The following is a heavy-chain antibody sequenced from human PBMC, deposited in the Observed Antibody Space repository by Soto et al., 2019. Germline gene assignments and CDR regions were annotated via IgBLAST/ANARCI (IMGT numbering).Heavy chain of an antibody. CDR2: IYHSGST. CDR3: ARGRDGYKFDY. CDR1: GGSISSGGYS. Sequence: PSETLSLTCAVSGGSISSGGYSWSWIRQPPGKGLEWIGYIYHSGSTYYNPSLKSRVTISVDRSKNQFSLKLSYVTAADTAVYYCARGRDGYKFDYWGQGTLVTVSS. D-gene: IGHD5-12*01. V-gene: IGHV4-30-2*01. J-gene: IGHJ4*02.